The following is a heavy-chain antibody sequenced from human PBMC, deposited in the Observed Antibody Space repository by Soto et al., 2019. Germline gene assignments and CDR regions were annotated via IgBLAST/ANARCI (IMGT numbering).Heavy chain of an antibody. Sequence: GRSLRLSCAASGFTFSSYSMNWVRQAHGKGLEWVSSISSSSSYIYYADSVKGRFTISRDNAKNSLYLQMNSLRAEDTAVYYCATEKHYFDTGGYYYWGQGTLVTVSS. D-gene: IGHD3-22*01. CDR2: ISSSSSYI. V-gene: IGHV3-21*01. J-gene: IGHJ4*02. CDR1: GFTFSSYS. CDR3: ATEKHYFDTGGYYY.